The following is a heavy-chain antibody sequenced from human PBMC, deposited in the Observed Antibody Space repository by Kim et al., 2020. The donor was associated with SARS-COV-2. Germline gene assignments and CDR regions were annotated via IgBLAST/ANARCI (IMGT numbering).Heavy chain of an antibody. Sequence: YAAPLKCRSTTSRYNSKTTLYLQMTSLRAEDTAVYYCARDLTGVLGYGMDVWGQGTTVTVSS. D-gene: IGHD7-27*01. CDR3: ARDLTGVLGYGMDV. J-gene: IGHJ6*02. V-gene: IGHV3-33*01.